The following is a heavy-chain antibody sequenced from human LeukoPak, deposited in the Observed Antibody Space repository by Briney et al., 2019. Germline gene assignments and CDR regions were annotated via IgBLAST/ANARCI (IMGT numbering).Heavy chain of an antibody. J-gene: IGHJ4*02. D-gene: IGHD2-2*02. CDR3: ARDCSSTSCYMI. CDR1: GITVSSNY. CDR2: IYSGGST. Sequence: GGSLRLSCGASGITVSSNYMSWVRQAPGKGLEWVSVIYSGGSTYYADSVKARFTISRDNSKNTLYLQMNSLRAEDTAVYYCARDCSSTSCYMIWGQGTLVTVSS. V-gene: IGHV3-53*05.